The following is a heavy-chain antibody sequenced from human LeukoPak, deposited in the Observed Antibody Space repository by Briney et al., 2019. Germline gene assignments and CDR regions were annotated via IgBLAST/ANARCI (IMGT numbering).Heavy chain of an antibody. CDR1: GGAIRSGSNY. CDR2: IYYSGST. CDR3: AKRDDSGGNLVDL. Sequence: KPSETLSLTCTVSGGAIRSGSNYWAWIRQPPGEGLEWIGSIYYSGSTYYNPSLENRVTISIDTSKNHFSLKLSSLSAADTSVYYCAKRDDSGGNLVDLWGQGTLVTVS. D-gene: IGHD3-22*01. V-gene: IGHV4-39*02. J-gene: IGHJ4*02.